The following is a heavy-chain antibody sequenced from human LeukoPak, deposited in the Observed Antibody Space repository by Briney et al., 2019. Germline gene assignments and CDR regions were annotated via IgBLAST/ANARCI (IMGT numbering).Heavy chain of an antibody. D-gene: IGHD2-15*01. CDR1: GDSVSSNSAA. J-gene: IGHJ3*02. V-gene: IGHV6-1*01. CDR2: TYYRSQWYN. CDR3: VRGLGGTRASNM. Sequence: SQTLSLTCAISGDSVSSNSAAWNWIRQSPSRGLEWLGRTYYRSQWYNEYAASVKSRITISPDTSKNQFSLQLNSVTPEDTAIYFCVRGLGGTRASNMWGQGTMVTVSS.